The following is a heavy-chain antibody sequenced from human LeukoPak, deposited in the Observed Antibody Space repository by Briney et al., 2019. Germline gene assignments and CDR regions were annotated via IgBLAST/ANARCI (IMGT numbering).Heavy chain of an antibody. J-gene: IGHJ6*02. Sequence: SVKVSCKASGGAFSSYAISWVRQAPGQGLEWMGGIIPIFGTADYAQKFQGRVTITADESTSTAYMELTSLRSEDTAAYYCARGRYSSGWKSYSSHYYYGLDVWGQGTTVTVSS. V-gene: IGHV1-69*13. D-gene: IGHD6-19*01. CDR2: IIPIFGTA. CDR1: GGAFSSYA. CDR3: ARGRYSSGWKSYSSHYYYGLDV.